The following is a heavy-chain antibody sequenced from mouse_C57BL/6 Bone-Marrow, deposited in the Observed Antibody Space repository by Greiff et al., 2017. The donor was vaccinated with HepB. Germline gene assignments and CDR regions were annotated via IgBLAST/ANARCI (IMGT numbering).Heavy chain of an antibody. CDR2: IYPRSGNT. CDR1: GYTFTSYG. Sequence: VQLQQSGAELARPEASVKLSCKASGYTFTSYGISWVKQRTGQGLEWIGEIYPRSGNTYYNEKFKGKATLTADKSSSTAYMELRSLTSEDSAVYFCARRVYDYDGWYFDVWGTGTTVTVSS. V-gene: IGHV1-81*01. CDR3: ARRVYDYDGWYFDV. J-gene: IGHJ1*03. D-gene: IGHD2-4*01.